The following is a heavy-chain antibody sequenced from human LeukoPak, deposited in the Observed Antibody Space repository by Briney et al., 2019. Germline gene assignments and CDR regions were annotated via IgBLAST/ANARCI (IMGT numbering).Heavy chain of an antibody. CDR2: IRSKACRGTT. CDR3: TRGPIQLWIHNAMDV. V-gene: IGHV3-49*04. D-gene: IGHD5-18*01. J-gene: IGHJ6*02. Sequence: GGSLRLSCTASGFTFGDHAMSWVRQAPGKGLEWVGFIRSKACRGTTEYAASVKGRFTISRDDSRSIAYLQMNSLKIEDTAVYYCTRGPIQLWIHNAMDVWGQGTTVTVSS. CDR1: GFTFGDHA.